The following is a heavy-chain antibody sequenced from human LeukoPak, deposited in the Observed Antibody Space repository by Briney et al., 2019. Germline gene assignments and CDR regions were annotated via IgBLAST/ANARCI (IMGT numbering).Heavy chain of an antibody. D-gene: IGHD1-1*01. CDR1: GGSISSGGYY. CDR3: ASSGYNWNDGDY. CDR2: IYHSGST. V-gene: IGHV4-30-2*01. Sequence: PSQTLSLTCTVSGGSISSGGYYWSWIRQPPGKGLEWIGYIYHSGSTYYNPSLKSRVTISVDRSKNQFSLKLSSVTAADTAVYYCASSGYNWNDGDYWGQGTLVTVSS. J-gene: IGHJ4*02.